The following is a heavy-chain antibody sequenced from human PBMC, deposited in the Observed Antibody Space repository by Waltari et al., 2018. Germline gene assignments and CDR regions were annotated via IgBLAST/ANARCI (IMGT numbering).Heavy chain of an antibody. CDR1: GGSIRRGCYY. J-gene: IGHJ4*02. D-gene: IGHD3-22*01. V-gene: IGHV4-31*01. CDR3: ARVNYYDSSGYLDY. Sequence: QVQLQESGPGLVKPSQTLSLTCTVSGGSIRRGCYYWTWIRQHPGKGLEWIGYIYYSGSTYYNPSLKSLVTISVDTSKNQFSLKLSSVTAADTAVYYCARVNYYDSSGYLDYWGQGTLVTVSS. CDR2: IYYSGST.